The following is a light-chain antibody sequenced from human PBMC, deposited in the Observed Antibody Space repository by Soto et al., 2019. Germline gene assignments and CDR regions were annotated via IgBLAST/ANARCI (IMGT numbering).Light chain of an antibody. CDR3: SSYAGNNIYYV. V-gene: IGLV2-8*01. Sequence: QSVLTQPPSASGSPGQSVTISCTGTSNDVGGYNFVSWYQQHPGKAPKLMIFEVSKRPSGVPDGFSGSKSGSTASLTVSGLQAEDEADYYCSSYAGNNIYYVFGTGTKVT. CDR1: SNDVGGYNF. J-gene: IGLJ1*01. CDR2: EVS.